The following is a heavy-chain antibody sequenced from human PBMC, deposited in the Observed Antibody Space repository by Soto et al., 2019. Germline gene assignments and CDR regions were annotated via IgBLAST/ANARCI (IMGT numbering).Heavy chain of an antibody. J-gene: IGHJ2*01. CDR3: ARIPPNYYDSSGYYWSHPPRYFDL. D-gene: IGHD3-22*01. Sequence: SETLSLTCTVSGGSISSGDYYWSWIRQPPGKGLEWIGYIYYSGSTNYNTSLKSRVTISVDTSKNQFSLKLSSVTAADTAVYYCARIPPNYYDSSGYYWSHPPRYFDLWGRGTLVTVSS. CDR1: GGSISSGDYY. CDR2: IYYSGST. V-gene: IGHV4-30-4*01.